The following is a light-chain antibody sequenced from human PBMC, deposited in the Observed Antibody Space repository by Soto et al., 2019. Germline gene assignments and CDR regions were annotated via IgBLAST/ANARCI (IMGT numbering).Light chain of an antibody. V-gene: IGKV3-11*01. CDR2: DTS. J-gene: IGKJ3*01. CDR3: QEHGNWPRRT. CDR1: ESLYTY. Sequence: EIVLTQSPATLSLSPGERATLSCRASESLYTYLAWFQQKPGQAPRLLIFDTSRRATGVPARFSGSGAGTDYTLTISSLEPDDFEVYYCQEHGNWPRRTFGPGTKVEI.